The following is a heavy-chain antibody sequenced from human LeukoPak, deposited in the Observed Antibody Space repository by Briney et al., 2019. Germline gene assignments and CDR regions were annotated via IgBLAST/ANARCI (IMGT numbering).Heavy chain of an antibody. CDR3: ARGALYDFWSGYYIGYDY. CDR1: GYTFTSYD. Sequence: ASVKVSCKASGYTFTSYDINWVRQATGQGLEWMGWMNPNSGNTGYAQKFQGRVTITRNTSISTAYMELSSLRSEDTAVYYCARGALYDFWSGYYIGYDYWGQGTLVTVSS. J-gene: IGHJ4*02. D-gene: IGHD3-3*01. V-gene: IGHV1-8*03. CDR2: MNPNSGNT.